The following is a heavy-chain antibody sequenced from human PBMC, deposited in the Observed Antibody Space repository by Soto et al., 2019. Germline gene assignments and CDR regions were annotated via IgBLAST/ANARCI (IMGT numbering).Heavy chain of an antibody. D-gene: IGHD3-22*01. CDR2: ISYDGSNK. CDR3: ARDRYYYDSSGYYSGAFDI. V-gene: IGHV3-30-3*01. CDR1: GFTFSSYA. J-gene: IGHJ3*02. Sequence: GGSLRLSCAASGFTFSSYAMHWVRQAPGKGLEWVAVISYDGSNKYYADSVKGRFTISRDNSKNTLYLQMNSLRAEDTAVYYCARDRYYYDSSGYYSGAFDIWGQGTMVTXSS.